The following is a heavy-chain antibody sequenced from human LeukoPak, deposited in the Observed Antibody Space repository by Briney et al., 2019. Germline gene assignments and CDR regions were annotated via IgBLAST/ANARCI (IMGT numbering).Heavy chain of an antibody. V-gene: IGHV4-39*01. CDR1: GGSISSSSYY. Sequence: PSETLSLTCTVSGGSISSSSYYWGWIRQPPGKGLEWIGSIYYSGSTYYNPSFKSRVTISVDTSKNQFSLKLSSVTAADTAVYYCARQKVDYDILTGYYISWFDPWGQGTLVTVSS. D-gene: IGHD3-9*01. CDR3: ARQKVDYDILTGYYISWFDP. CDR2: IYYSGST. J-gene: IGHJ5*02.